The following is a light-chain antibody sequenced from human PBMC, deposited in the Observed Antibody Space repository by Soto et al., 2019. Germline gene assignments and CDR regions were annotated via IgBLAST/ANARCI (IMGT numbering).Light chain of an antibody. CDR1: RTISSW. CDR3: QQYNGYST. V-gene: IGKV1-5*01. J-gene: IGKJ2*01. Sequence: DIQMTQSPSTLSASVGDRVTITCRASRTISSWLAWYQQRPGKAPKLLIYDGSNLETGVPPRFSGSRSGTEFTLTISSLQPDDVATYYCQQYNGYSTFAQGTYVDIK. CDR2: DGS.